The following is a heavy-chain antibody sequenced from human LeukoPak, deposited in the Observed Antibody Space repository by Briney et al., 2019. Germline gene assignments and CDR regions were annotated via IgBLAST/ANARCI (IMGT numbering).Heavy chain of an antibody. CDR1: GDSISSYY. D-gene: IGHD6-6*01. Sequence: SETLSLTCAVSGDSISSYYWSWIRQPPGKGLEWIGYIYYSGSTTYNPSLRSRVTISLDTSKNQFSLKLNSVTAADTAAYYCARRHSNSYWYFDLWGRGTLVTVSS. CDR3: ARRHSNSYWYFDL. CDR2: IYYSGST. J-gene: IGHJ2*01. V-gene: IGHV4-59*08.